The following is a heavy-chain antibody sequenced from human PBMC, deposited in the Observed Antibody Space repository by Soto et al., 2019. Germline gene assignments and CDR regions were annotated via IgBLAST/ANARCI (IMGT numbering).Heavy chain of an antibody. CDR3: TRVVGYYYYGMDV. CDR1: GFTFGDYA. J-gene: IGHJ6*02. Sequence: GESLKISCTASGFTFGDYAMSWFRQAPGKGLEWVGFIRSKAYGGTTEYAASVKGRFTISRDDSKSIAYLQMNSLKTEDTAVYYCTRVVGYYYYGMDVWGQGTTVTVSS. V-gene: IGHV3-49*03. CDR2: IRSKAYGGTT.